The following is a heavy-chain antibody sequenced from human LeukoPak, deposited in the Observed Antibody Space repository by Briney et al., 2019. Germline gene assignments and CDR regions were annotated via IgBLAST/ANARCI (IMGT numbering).Heavy chain of an antibody. CDR1: GGSINTYY. V-gene: IGHV4-59*08. CDR3: AKLTKLERRLNYFYGMDV. CDR2: IYYSGST. J-gene: IGHJ6*02. D-gene: IGHD1-1*01. Sequence: PSETLSLTCAVSGGSINTYYWSWIRQPPGTGLEWIGHIYYSGSTSYNPSLKSRVTISVDTAKNQFSLNLNSVTAADTAVYYCAKLTKLERRLNYFYGMDVWGQGTTVTVSS.